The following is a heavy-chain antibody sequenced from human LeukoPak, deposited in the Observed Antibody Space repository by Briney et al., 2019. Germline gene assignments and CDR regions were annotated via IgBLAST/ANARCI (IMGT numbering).Heavy chain of an antibody. CDR1: GGSISSYY. CDR2: IYYSGST. D-gene: IGHD6-13*01. Sequence: SETLSLTCTVSGGSISSYYWSWIRQPPGKGLEWIGYIYYSGSTNYNPSLKSRVTISVETSKNEFSLKLRSVTAADTAVYYCARVTGYRIEDYFDYWGQGTLVTVSP. J-gene: IGHJ4*02. CDR3: ARVTGYRIEDYFDY. V-gene: IGHV4-59*01.